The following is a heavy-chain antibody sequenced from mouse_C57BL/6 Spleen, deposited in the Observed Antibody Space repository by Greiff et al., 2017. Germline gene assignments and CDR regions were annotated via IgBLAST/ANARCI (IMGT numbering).Heavy chain of an antibody. CDR3: ARRSSDYAMDY. D-gene: IGHD1-3*01. CDR1: GYTFTSYW. CDR2: INPSSGYT. J-gene: IGHJ4*01. Sequence: VQLQQSGAELAKPGASVKLSCKASGYTFTSYWMHWVKPRTGQGLEWIGYINPSSGYTKYNQKFKDKATLTADKSSSTAYMQLSSLTYEDSAVYYCARRSSDYAMDYWGQGTSVTVSS. V-gene: IGHV1-7*01.